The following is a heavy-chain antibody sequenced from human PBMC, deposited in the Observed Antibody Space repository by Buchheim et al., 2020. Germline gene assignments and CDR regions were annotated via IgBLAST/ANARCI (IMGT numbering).Heavy chain of an antibody. Sequence: EVHLVESGGGLVQPGGSLRLSCAASGFAFSTYSMLWVRQAPGKGLEWVSYITSGSSTTDYADSVRGRFTISRDNAKNSLHLQMNSLRHEDSAVYYCARESVQAAVSFDFWGQGSL. CDR1: GFAFSTYS. J-gene: IGHJ4*02. D-gene: IGHD2-2*01. CDR2: ITSGSSTT. V-gene: IGHV3-48*02. CDR3: ARESVQAAVSFDF.